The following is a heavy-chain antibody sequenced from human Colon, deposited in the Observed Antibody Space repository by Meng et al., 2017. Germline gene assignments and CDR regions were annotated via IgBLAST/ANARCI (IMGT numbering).Heavy chain of an antibody. Sequence: VRLQESGPGLVRTSETLSLTCTVSGGSVSSGDYYWSWIRQPPGKGLEWLGYVYYTGNTNYNPSLKNRVTISLDTSNNQFSLKLTSMTAADAAIYYCARVNGDFDEAWFDPWGQGTLVTVSS. CDR1: GGSVSSGDYY. V-gene: IGHV4-61*08. J-gene: IGHJ5*02. CDR2: VYYTGNT. CDR3: ARVNGDFDEAWFDP. D-gene: IGHD2-21*02.